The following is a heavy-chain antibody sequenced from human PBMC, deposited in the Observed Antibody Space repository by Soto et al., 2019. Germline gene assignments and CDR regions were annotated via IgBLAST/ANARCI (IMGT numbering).Heavy chain of an antibody. V-gene: IGHV1-69*01. CDR3: AASLAVAGTLLEYYFDY. Sequence: GTPVNVTCADSGGSFRIYVSSWVQQAHRQGLEWMGGIIPIFGTANYAQKFQGRVTITADESTSTAYMELSSLRSEDTAVYYCAASLAVAGTLLEYYFDYWSQGTLVTVSS. J-gene: IGHJ4*02. CDR1: GGSFRIYV. CDR2: IIPIFGTA. D-gene: IGHD6-19*01.